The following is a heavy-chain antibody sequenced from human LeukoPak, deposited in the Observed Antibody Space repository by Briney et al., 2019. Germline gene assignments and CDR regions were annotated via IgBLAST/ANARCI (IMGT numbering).Heavy chain of an antibody. J-gene: IGHJ4*02. Sequence: GGSLRLSCAASGFTFSSYGMHWVRQAPGKGLEWVAFIRYDGSNKYYADSVKGRFTISRDNSKNTLYLQMNSLRAEDRAVYYCAKEGARPPSYFDYWGQGTLVTVSS. CDR3: AKEGARPPSYFDY. CDR2: IRYDGSNK. D-gene: IGHD6-6*01. CDR1: GFTFSSYG. V-gene: IGHV3-30*02.